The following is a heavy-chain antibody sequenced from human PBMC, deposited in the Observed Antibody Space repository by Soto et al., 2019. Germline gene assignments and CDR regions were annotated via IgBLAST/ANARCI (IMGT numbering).Heavy chain of an antibody. Sequence: VKVSCKASGYTFTGYYMHWVRQAPGQGLEWMGWINPNSGGTNYAQKFQGRVTMTRDTSISTAYMELSRLRSDDTAVYYCARDGYYYDSSGYYYFWFDPWGQGTLVTVSS. CDR2: INPNSGGT. J-gene: IGHJ5*02. V-gene: IGHV1-2*02. CDR1: GYTFTGYY. CDR3: ARDGYYYDSSGYYYFWFDP. D-gene: IGHD3-22*01.